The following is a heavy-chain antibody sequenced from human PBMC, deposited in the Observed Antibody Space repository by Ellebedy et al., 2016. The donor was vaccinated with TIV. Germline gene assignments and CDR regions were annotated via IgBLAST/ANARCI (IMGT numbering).Heavy chain of an antibody. D-gene: IGHD3-10*01. CDR2: ISGSGGNT. V-gene: IGHV3-23*01. Sequence: GESLKISCAASGFTFSSYAMSWVRQAPGEGLEWVSIISGSGGNTYYADSVKGRFTISRDNSKNTLYLQMTSLRAGDTAVYYCARDSILTMGRGIFADYWGQGTLVTVSS. J-gene: IGHJ4*02. CDR1: GFTFSSYA. CDR3: ARDSILTMGRGIFADY.